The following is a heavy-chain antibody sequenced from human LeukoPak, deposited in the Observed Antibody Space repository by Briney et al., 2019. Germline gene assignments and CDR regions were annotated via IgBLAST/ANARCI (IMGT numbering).Heavy chain of an antibody. CDR1: GFTVSSNY. CDR3: ARDRGSYAWDY. J-gene: IGHJ4*02. D-gene: IGHD5-12*01. V-gene: IGHV3-66*02. CDR2: IYGGGST. Sequence: PGGSLRLSCAASGFTVSSNYMNWVRQAPGKGLEWVSVIYGGGSTYYADSVKGRFTISRDNSKNTLYLQTNSLRPEDTAVYYCARDRGSYAWDYWGQGTLVTVSS.